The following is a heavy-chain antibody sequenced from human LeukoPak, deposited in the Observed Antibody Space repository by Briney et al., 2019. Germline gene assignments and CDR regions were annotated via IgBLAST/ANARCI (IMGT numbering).Heavy chain of an antibody. J-gene: IGHJ4*02. V-gene: IGHV1-46*01. D-gene: IGHD3-3*01. CDR1: GDAFTNYC. CDR2: VDPSVATP. CDR3: ARSRLRFLQWDY. Sequence: ASVKVSCKAPGDAFTNYCFHWVRQTPRHGLEWMGIVDPSVATPTYAERFQGRVTMTRDASTGTVYMELRSLKGEDTAVYYCARSRLRFLQWDYWGQGTVATVSS.